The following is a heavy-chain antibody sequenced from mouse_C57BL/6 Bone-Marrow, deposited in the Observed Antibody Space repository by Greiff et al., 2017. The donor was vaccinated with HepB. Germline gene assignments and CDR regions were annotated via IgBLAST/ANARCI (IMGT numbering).Heavy chain of an antibody. CDR1: GFTFSDYG. D-gene: IGHD2-4*01. Sequence: EVHLVESGGGLVKPGGSLKLPCAASGFTFSDYGMHWVRQAPEKGLEWVAYISSGSSTIYYADTVKGRFTISRDNAKNTLFLQMTSLRSEDTAMYYCARAPFYYDYPYYAMDYWGQGTSVTVSS. V-gene: IGHV5-17*01. CDR3: ARAPFYYDYPYYAMDY. J-gene: IGHJ4*01. CDR2: ISSGSSTI.